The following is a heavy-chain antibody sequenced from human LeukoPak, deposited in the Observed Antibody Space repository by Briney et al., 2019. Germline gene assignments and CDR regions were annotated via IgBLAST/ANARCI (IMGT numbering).Heavy chain of an antibody. CDR3: VRDRGSGSSQTLELFEH. CDR2: IREDGGDI. D-gene: IGHD1-26*01. Sequence: PGGALRLSCAASGFTFTNYWMSSVRQAPGKGPEWVAMIREDGGDIYYVDSVTGRFTISRDNAKNSLFLQMNSLRAEDTAVYYCVRDRGSGSSQTLELFEHWGQGTLVTVSS. CDR1: GFTFTNYW. J-gene: IGHJ1*01. V-gene: IGHV3-7*01.